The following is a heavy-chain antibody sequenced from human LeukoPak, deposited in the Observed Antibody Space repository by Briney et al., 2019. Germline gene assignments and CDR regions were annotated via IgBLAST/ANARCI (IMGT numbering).Heavy chain of an antibody. V-gene: IGHV1-18*01. CDR1: GGTFSSYA. CDR3: ARDAQHYCSSTSCYGPRSGADYYYYMDV. D-gene: IGHD2-2*01. Sequence: VASVKVSCKASGGTFSSYAISWVRQAPGQGLEWMGWISAYNGNTNYAQKLQGRVTMTTDTSTSTAYMELRSLRSDDTAVYYCARDAQHYCSSTSCYGPRSGADYYYYMDVWGKGTTVTVSS. CDR2: ISAYNGNT. J-gene: IGHJ6*03.